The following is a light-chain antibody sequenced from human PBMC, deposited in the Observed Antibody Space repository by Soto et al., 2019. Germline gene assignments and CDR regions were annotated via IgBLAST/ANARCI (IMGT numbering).Light chain of an antibody. CDR2: GAS. CDR3: QQYASSVT. CDR1: QSFSSTF. J-gene: IGKJ1*01. V-gene: IGKV3-20*01. Sequence: EILLPQSPDSLSLSPGDRATLSCRASQSFSSTFFAWYQQKPGQAPRLLIYGASSRATGIPDRFSGSGSGTDFTLNISSLEPEDFAVYYWQQYASSVTFGQGTKVDIK.